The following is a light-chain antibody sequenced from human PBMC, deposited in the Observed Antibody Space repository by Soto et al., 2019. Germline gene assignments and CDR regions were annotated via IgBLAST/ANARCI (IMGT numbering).Light chain of an antibody. CDR3: QQSHSDHGD. Sequence: DIQMTQSPSSLAASVGDRVTITCRASQSILSYLNWYQRKPGEAPKPLMYAASNLQSGVPSRFSGSGAGLDFTHTISSLQPEEFATYSYQQSHSDHGDFGHGTKVEIK. J-gene: IGKJ1*01. V-gene: IGKV1-39*01. CDR2: AAS. CDR1: QSILSY.